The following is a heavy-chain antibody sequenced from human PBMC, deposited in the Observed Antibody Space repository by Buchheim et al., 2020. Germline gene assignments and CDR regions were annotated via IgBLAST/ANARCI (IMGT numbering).Heavy chain of an antibody. CDR2: INPDSGGT. CDR1: GFTLTGYY. CDR3: ARTSSFDY. V-gene: IGHV1-2*02. J-gene: IGHJ4*02. Sequence: QVQLVQSGAEVKKPGASVKVSCKASGFTLTGYYMHWVRQAPGQGLEWMGWINPDSGGTNYAQKVQGRVTMTRDMSINTAIMELSSLTSDDSAVYYCARTSSFDYWGQGTL.